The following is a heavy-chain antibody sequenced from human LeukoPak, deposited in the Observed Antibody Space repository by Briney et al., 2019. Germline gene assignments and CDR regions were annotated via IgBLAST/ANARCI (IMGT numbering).Heavy chain of an antibody. D-gene: IGHD3-22*01. Sequence: GGSLRLSCAASGFTFSSYAMSWVRQAPGKGLEWVSAISGSGGSIYYADSVKGRFTISRDNAKNSLYLQMNSLRAEDTAVYYCARDHAPYYYDSSGYAWGQGTLVTVSS. J-gene: IGHJ5*02. CDR3: ARDHAPYYYDSSGYA. CDR2: ISGSGGSI. V-gene: IGHV3-23*01. CDR1: GFTFSSYA.